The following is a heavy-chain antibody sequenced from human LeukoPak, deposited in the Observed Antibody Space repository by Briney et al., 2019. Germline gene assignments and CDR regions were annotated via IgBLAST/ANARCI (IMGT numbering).Heavy chain of an antibody. Sequence: SETLSLTCTVSGGSISSYYWSWIRQPPGKGLEWIGYIYYSGSTNYNPSLKSRVTISVDTSKNQFSLKLSSVTAADTAVYYCATGSLYSSSWSPGLGAFDIWGQGTMVTVSS. D-gene: IGHD6-13*01. J-gene: IGHJ3*02. CDR2: IYYSGST. V-gene: IGHV4-59*08. CDR1: GGSISSYY. CDR3: ATGSLYSSSWSPGLGAFDI.